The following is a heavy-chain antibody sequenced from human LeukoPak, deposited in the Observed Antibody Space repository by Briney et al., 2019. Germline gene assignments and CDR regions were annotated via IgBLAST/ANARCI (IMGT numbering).Heavy chain of an antibody. Sequence: SGTLSLTCAVYGGSSSGYYWSWIRQPPGKGLEWIGEINHSGSTNYNPSLKSRVTISVDTSKNQFSLKLNSVTAADTAVYYCARLAAPSGKFDYWGQGTLVTVSS. CDR3: ARLAAPSGKFDY. J-gene: IGHJ4*02. CDR2: INHSGST. CDR1: GGSSSGYY. D-gene: IGHD6-6*01. V-gene: IGHV4-34*01.